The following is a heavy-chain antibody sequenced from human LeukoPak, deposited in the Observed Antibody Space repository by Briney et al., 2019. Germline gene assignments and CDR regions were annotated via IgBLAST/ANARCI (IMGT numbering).Heavy chain of an antibody. CDR2: IFGDGGGD. V-gene: IGHV3-23*01. J-gene: IGHJ5*02. CDR3: AKQEGWDLGNYYADH. CDR1: GFTFKDYA. D-gene: IGHD1-26*01. Sequence: GGSLRLSCTASGFTFKDYATSWVRQAPGKGLEWMSTIFGDGGGDYYADSVRGRFTMSRDNSKNTLYLQMNSLRGDDTAVYYCAKQEGWDLGNYYADHWGRGTLVTVPS.